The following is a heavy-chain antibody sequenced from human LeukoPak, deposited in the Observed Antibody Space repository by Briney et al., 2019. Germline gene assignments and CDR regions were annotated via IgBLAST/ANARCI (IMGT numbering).Heavy chain of an antibody. Sequence: GSLRLSCAASGFTLSDYDIHWVRQPIGKGLDWVSGLGSAGDKYHAGSERGRFTISREDAENSVYLQMNGLRPEDTAIYYCARAKRETSTRPWTSGMDVWGQGTRVTVSS. J-gene: IGHJ6*02. D-gene: IGHD3/OR15-3a*01. CDR1: GFTLSDYD. CDR2: LGSAGDK. CDR3: ARAKRETSTRPWTSGMDV. V-gene: IGHV3-13*01.